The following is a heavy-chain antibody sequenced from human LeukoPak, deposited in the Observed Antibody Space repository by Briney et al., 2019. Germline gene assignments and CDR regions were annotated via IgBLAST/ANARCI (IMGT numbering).Heavy chain of an antibody. Sequence: GGSLRLSCAASGFTVSSNYMSWVRQAPGKGLEWVSSISSSSSYIYYADSVKGRFTISRDNAKNSLYLQMNSLRAEDTAVYYCARDVRGLDIVVVPAAWGQGTLVTVSS. D-gene: IGHD2-2*01. CDR1: GFTVSSNY. CDR3: ARDVRGLDIVVVPAA. CDR2: ISSSSSYI. J-gene: IGHJ5*02. V-gene: IGHV3-21*01.